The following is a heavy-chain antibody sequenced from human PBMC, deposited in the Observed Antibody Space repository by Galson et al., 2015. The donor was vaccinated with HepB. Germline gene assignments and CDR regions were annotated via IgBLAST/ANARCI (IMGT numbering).Heavy chain of an antibody. CDR3: SVWDIVATKFDY. CDR1: GLAFSNHW. V-gene: IGHV3-7*03. D-gene: IGHD5-12*01. CDR2: IRQDGSEK. Sequence: SLRLSCAAFGLAFSNHWMSWVRQAPGKGLEWVANIRQDGSEKYYGESVKGRFTISRDNGKKSLYLQLNSLRAEDTAVYYCSVWDIVATKFDYWGLGTLVTISS. J-gene: IGHJ4*02.